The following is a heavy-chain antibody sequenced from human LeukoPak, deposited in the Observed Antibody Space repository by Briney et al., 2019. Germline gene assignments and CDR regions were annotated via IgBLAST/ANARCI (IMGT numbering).Heavy chain of an antibody. D-gene: IGHD5-18*01. CDR3: ARDYYGYSYGYPDYYYYYYMDV. CDR1: GYTFTGYY. CDR2: INPNSGGT. Sequence: APVKVSCKASGYTFTGYYMHWVRQAPGQGLEWMGWINPNSGGTNYAQKFQGRVTMTRDTSISTAYMELSSLRSDDTAVYYCARDYYGYSYGYPDYYYYYYMDVWGKGTTVTVSS. J-gene: IGHJ6*03. V-gene: IGHV1-2*02.